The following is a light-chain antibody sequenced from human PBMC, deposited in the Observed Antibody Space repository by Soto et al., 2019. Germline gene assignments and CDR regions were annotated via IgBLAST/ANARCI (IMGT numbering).Light chain of an antibody. Sequence: EIVLTQSPATLSLSPGERATLSCRASQSISSYLAWYQQKPGQAPRLLFYDASISAAGITARFSGSGSGTDFTLTNTSLEPEDLAVDDCQPRRDWPRTFGRGTKLEIK. CDR3: QPRRDWPRT. CDR2: DAS. CDR1: QSISSY. J-gene: IGKJ2*01. V-gene: IGKV3-11*01.